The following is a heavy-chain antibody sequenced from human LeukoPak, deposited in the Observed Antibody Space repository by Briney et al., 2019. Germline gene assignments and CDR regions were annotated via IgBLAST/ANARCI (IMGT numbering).Heavy chain of an antibody. V-gene: IGHV4-59*01. CDR3: ARQLNYYDSSGPIPFGY. D-gene: IGHD3-22*01. CDR1: GGSISSYY. J-gene: IGHJ4*02. CDR2: IYYSGST. Sequence: PSETLSLTCTVSGGSISSYYWSWIRQPPGKGLEWIGYIYYSGSTNYNPSLKSRVTISVDTSKNQFSLKLSSVTAADTAVYYCARQLNYYDSSGPIPFGYWGQGTLVTVSS.